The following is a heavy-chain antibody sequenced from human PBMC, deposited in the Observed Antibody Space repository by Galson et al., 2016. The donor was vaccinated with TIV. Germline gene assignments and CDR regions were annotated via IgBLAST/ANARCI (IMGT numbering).Heavy chain of an antibody. CDR3: ARDRRYCGNESYLHYYYGMDV. CDR2: IYRGDGT. D-gene: IGHD4-23*01. CDR1: GFTVTDNY. V-gene: IGHV3-66*02. J-gene: IGHJ6*02. Sequence: SLRLSCAASGFTVTDNYINWVRQAPGKGLEWVSVIYRGDGTHYADSVKGRFTVSRDNSKNTLYLQMNSLRTDDTAVYYCARDRRYCGNESYLHYYYGMDVWGQGTTVTVSS.